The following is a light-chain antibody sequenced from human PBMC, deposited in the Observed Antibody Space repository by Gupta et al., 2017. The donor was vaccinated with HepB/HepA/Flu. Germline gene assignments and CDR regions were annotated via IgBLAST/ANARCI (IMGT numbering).Light chain of an antibody. CDR3: SSYVGNNNVV. CDR2: EVS. CDR1: SSDVGGYDY. Sequence: QSALTQPPSASGSPGQSVTIPCTGTSSDVGGYDYVSWYQQHPGRAPKFMIYEVSKRPSGVPDRFSGSKSGNTASLTVSGLQAEDEADYYCSSYVGNNNVVFGGGTKLTVL. V-gene: IGLV2-8*01. J-gene: IGLJ2*01.